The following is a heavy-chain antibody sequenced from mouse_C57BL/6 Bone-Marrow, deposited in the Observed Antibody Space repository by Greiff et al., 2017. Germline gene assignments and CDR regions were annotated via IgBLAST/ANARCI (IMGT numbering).Heavy chain of an antibody. CDR1: GYTFTSYW. V-gene: IGHV1-55*01. Sequence: VQLQQPGAELVKPGASVKMSCTASGYTFTSYWITWVKQRPGQGLEWIGDIYPGSGSTNYNEKFKSKATLSVDTSSSTTYMQLSSLTSEDSAVYYCARPYCGSYWYFDVWGTGTTVTVSS. J-gene: IGHJ1*03. CDR2: IYPGSGST. D-gene: IGHD2-10*01. CDR3: ARPYCGSYWYFDV.